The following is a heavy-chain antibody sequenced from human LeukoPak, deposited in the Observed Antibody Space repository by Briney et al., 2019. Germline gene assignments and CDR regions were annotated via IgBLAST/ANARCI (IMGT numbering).Heavy chain of an antibody. Sequence: SETLSLTCTVSGGSISSSSYYWGWIRQPPGKGLEWIGSIYYSGSTYYNPSLKSRVTISVDTSKNQFSLKLSSLSAADTAVYHCARTYYGDYGWFDPWGQGTLVTVSS. CDR3: ARTYYGDYGWFDP. J-gene: IGHJ5*02. CDR2: IYYSGST. V-gene: IGHV4-39*01. D-gene: IGHD4-17*01. CDR1: GGSISSSSYY.